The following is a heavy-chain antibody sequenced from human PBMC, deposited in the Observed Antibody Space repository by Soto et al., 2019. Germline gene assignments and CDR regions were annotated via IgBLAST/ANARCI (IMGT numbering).Heavy chain of an antibody. CDR1: GFTFSGSA. CDR2: IRSKANSYAT. V-gene: IGHV3-73*01. J-gene: IGHJ4*02. CDR3: TSKEGYDILTGYYHY. Sequence: GGSLRLSCAASGFTFSGSAMHWVRQASGKGLEWVGRIRSKANSYATAYAASVKGRFTISRDDSKNTAYLQMNSLKTEDTAVYYCTSKEGYDILTGYYHYWGQGTLVTVSS. D-gene: IGHD3-9*01.